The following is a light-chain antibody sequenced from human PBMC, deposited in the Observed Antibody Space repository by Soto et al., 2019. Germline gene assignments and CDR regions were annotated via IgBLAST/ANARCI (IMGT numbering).Light chain of an antibody. J-gene: IGKJ4*01. CDR1: QSLLYSSNNKNC. CDR3: QQYYSNPLT. Sequence: DIVMTQSPDSLAVSLGERATINCKSSQSLLYSSNNKNCLAWYQQKPGQPPKLLIYWASTRESGVPDRFSGSGSGTDFTLTISSLQAEDVASYYCQQYYSNPLTFGGGTKVEIK. CDR2: WAS. V-gene: IGKV4-1*01.